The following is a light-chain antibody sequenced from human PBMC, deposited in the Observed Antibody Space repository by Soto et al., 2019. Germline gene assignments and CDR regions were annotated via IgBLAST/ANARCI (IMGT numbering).Light chain of an antibody. J-gene: IGKJ1*01. CDR1: QSVSTY. Sequence: EIVLTQSPATLSLSPGDRATLACRASQSVSTYLAWYQQKPGQAPRVVIYDASNRATGIPPRFSGSGSGTDFTLTSSSLEPEDFAVYYCQQRSSWPRPFGQGTKVEIK. V-gene: IGKV3-11*01. CDR2: DAS. CDR3: QQRSSWPRP.